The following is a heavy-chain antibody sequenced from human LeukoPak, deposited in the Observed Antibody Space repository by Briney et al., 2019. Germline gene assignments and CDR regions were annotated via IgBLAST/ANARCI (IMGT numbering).Heavy chain of an antibody. Sequence: GGSLRLSCAASGFTFSSYAMSWVRQAPGKGLEWVSGISGGGDNTYYADSVKGRFTISRDNSKNTLYVQVNSLGTEDTAAYYCAKGSYYDSSGSFYFDYRGQGTLVTVSS. CDR3: AKGSYYDSSGSFYFDY. CDR2: ISGGGDNT. CDR1: GFTFSSYA. D-gene: IGHD3-22*01. V-gene: IGHV3-23*01. J-gene: IGHJ4*02.